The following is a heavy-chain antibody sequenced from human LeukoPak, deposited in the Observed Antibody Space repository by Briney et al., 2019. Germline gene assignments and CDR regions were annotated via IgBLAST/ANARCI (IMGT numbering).Heavy chain of an antibody. CDR2: ISSSSSYI. V-gene: IGHV3-21*01. CDR3: ARDYDSSGYYPPHYDY. J-gene: IGHJ4*02. CDR1: GFTFSSYS. Sequence: GGSLRLSCEASGFTFSSYSMNWVRQAPGKGLEWVSSISSSSSYIYYADSVKGRFTISRDNAKNSLYLQMNSLRAEDTAVYYCARDYDSSGYYPPHYDYWGQGTLVTVSS. D-gene: IGHD3-22*01.